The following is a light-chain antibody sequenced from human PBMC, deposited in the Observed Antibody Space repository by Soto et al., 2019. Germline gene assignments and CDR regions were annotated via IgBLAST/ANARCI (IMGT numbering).Light chain of an antibody. J-gene: IGLJ2*01. Sequence: SALTQPPSASGSPGQSVTISCNGTSSDVGSYKFVSWYQQHPGKAPKLMMYEVSKRPSGVPDRFSGSKSGNTASLTVSGLQAEDEADYFCSSYAGNYNLVFGGGTKVTVL. V-gene: IGLV2-8*01. CDR1: SSDVGSYKF. CDR2: EVS. CDR3: SSYAGNYNLV.